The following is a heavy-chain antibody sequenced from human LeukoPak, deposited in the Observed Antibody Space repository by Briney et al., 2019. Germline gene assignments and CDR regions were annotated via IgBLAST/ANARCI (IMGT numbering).Heavy chain of an antibody. CDR2: MSYDGSNK. D-gene: IGHD3-22*01. CDR3: AKLVGDSSGYLFDY. J-gene: IGHJ4*02. Sequence: GRSLRFSCAASGFTFSSFAMHWVRQAPGKGLEWVAVMSYDGSNKYYSDSVKGRFTISRDNSKNTLYLQMNSLRAEDTAVYYCAKLVGDSSGYLFDYWGQGTLVTVSS. CDR1: GFTFSSFA. V-gene: IGHV3-30*18.